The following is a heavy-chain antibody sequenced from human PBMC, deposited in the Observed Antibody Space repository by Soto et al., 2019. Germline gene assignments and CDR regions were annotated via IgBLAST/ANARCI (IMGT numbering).Heavy chain of an antibody. D-gene: IGHD5-18*01. CDR1: GGSISSYY. CDR3: ARFGVDTAMVRKAFDI. CDR2: IYYSGST. Sequence: SATLSLTCTVSGGSISSYYWSWIRQPPGKGLEWIGYIYYSGSTNYNPSLKSRVTISVDTSKNQFSLKLSSVTAADTAVYYCARFGVDTAMVRKAFDIWGQGTMVTVSS. V-gene: IGHV4-59*01. J-gene: IGHJ3*02.